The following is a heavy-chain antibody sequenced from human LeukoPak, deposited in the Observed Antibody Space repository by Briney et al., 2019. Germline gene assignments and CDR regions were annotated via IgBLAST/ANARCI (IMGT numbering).Heavy chain of an antibody. J-gene: IGHJ5*02. V-gene: IGHV3-30*02. CDR1: GFTFSNYG. Sequence: PGGSLRLSCAASGFTFSNYGIHWVRQAPGKGLEWVAFIRYDGSDKYYADSVKGRFTISRDNSKNTLYLQMNSLRAEDTALYYCAKDRSCSSTTCDLNWFDPWGQGTLVTVSS. D-gene: IGHD2-2*01. CDR2: IRYDGSDK. CDR3: AKDRSCSSTTCDLNWFDP.